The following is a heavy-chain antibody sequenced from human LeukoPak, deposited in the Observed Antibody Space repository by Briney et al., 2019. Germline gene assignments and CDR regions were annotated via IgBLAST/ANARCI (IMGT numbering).Heavy chain of an antibody. CDR3: VSLGSTSPGNWYKLFYQ. Sequence: GGSLLLSCTASGFTFSNFWMGWVRPAPGKGQEGVANIKQDVTGMFYLGSVKGRFTISRDNAKNSLYLQMICLRVEDTALYYCVSLGSTSPGNWYKLFYQWGQGTLVTVSS. J-gene: IGHJ4*02. CDR2: IKQDVTGM. V-gene: IGHV3-7*03. CDR1: GFTFSNFW. D-gene: IGHD2-2*01.